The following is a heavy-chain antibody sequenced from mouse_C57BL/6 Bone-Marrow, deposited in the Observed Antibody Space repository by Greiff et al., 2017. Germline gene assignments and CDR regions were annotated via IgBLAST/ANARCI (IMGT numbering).Heavy chain of an antibody. CDR3: ACRPRDGYYVDY. CDR2: IYPGGGST. Sequence: VQLQQPGAELVKPGASVKMSCKASGYTFTSYWITWVKQRPGQGLEWIGDIYPGGGSTNYNEKFKSKATLTVDTSSSTAYMQSSSLTAEDSAVFACACRPRDGYYVDYWGQGTTLTVSS. D-gene: IGHD2-3*01. CDR1: GYTFTSYW. J-gene: IGHJ2*01. V-gene: IGHV1-55*01.